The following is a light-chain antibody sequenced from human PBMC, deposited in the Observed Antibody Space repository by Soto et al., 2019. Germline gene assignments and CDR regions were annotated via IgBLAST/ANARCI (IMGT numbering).Light chain of an antibody. CDR3: SSYTSDTTHVV. CDR1: SSDVGLYNY. Sequence: QSALAQAASVSGSPGQAISISCTRSSSDVGLYNYVSWYQQHPGKAPKLMIYDVNDRPSGVSDRFSGSKSGNTASLTISGLQADDEADYFCSSYTSDTTHVVFGGGTKVTVL. J-gene: IGLJ2*01. CDR2: DVN. V-gene: IGLV2-14*03.